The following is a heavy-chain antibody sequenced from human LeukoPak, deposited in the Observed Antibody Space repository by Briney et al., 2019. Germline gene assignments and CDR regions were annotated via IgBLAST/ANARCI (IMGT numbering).Heavy chain of an antibody. CDR1: GFTFSSYA. Sequence: PGGSLRLSCAASGFTFSSYAMHWVRQAPGKGLEYVSAISSNGGSTYYANSVKGRFTMSRDNSKNTLYLQMGSLRAEDMAVYYCARQSSRYCSSTICYIFDYWGQGTLVTVSS. CDR2: ISSNGGST. CDR3: ARQSSRYCSSTICYIFDY. V-gene: IGHV3-64*01. D-gene: IGHD2-2*02. J-gene: IGHJ4*02.